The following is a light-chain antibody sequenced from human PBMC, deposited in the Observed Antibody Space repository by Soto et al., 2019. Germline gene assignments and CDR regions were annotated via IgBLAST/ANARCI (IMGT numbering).Light chain of an antibody. CDR1: QSISSW. Sequence: DIQMTQSPSTLSASVGDRVTITCRASQSISSWLGWYQQKPGKAPNLLIYKASTLESGVPSRFSGSGSGTEFTLTISSVQPDDFATYYCQQYKSYPLTFGGGTKVDIK. J-gene: IGKJ4*01. CDR2: KAS. V-gene: IGKV1-5*03. CDR3: QQYKSYPLT.